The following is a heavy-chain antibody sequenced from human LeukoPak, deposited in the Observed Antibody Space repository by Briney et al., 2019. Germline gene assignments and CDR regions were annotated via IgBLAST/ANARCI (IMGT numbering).Heavy chain of an antibody. CDR3: AKDSRYSGSFNDAFVM. V-gene: IGHV3-23*01. D-gene: IGHD1-26*01. CDR2: LRGSGGST. CDR1: GFTFGSYA. J-gene: IGHJ3*02. Sequence: PGGSLRLSCAASGFTFGSYAMSWVRQAPGKGLEWVSGLRGSGGSTYYTDSVKGRFTISRDNSNNTLYLQMNSLRVEDTAVYYCAKDSRYSGSFNDAFVMWGQGTIVIVSS.